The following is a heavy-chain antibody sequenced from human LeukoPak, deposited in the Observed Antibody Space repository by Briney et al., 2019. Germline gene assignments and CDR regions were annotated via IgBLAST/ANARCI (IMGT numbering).Heavy chain of an antibody. Sequence: GASVKVSCKASGYTFTNYGISWVRQAPGQGLEWMGWISGYDGHTVYAQNLQDRFIMTIDTSTTTADMELTSLRCDDTAIYYCAKDGGYYWNLMFDSWGQGTPVTVSS. CDR1: GYTFTNYG. CDR3: AKDGGYYWNLMFDS. D-gene: IGHD5-12*01. V-gene: IGHV1-18*01. J-gene: IGHJ4*02. CDR2: ISGYDGHT.